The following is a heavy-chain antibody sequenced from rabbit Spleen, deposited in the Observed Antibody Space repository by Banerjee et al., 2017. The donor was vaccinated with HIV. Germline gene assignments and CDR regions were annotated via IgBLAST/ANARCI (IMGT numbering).Heavy chain of an antibody. CDR3: AGDLASCVGCNFGL. CDR1: GFSFSDRDV. Sequence: QEQLVESGGGLVKPEGSLTLSCKASGFSFSDRDVMCWVRQAPGKMLQWSAFINAYTGKPCYKTWEKGRVPNTRTSLTSVTMQMTSLTTADTTTYYCAGDLASCVGCNFGLWGPGTLVTVS. CDR2: INAYTGKP. V-gene: IGHV1S45*01. J-gene: IGHJ6*01. D-gene: IGHD1-1*01.